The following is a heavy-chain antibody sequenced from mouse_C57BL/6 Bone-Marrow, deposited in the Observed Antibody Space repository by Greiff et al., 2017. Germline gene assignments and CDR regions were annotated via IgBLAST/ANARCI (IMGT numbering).Heavy chain of an antibody. D-gene: IGHD1-1*01. J-gene: IGHJ2*01. CDR1: GYAFSSSW. CDR3: AREGDYGSSLYFDY. Sequence: VQLQQSGPELVKPGASVKISCEASGYAFSSSWMNWVKQRPGKGLEWIGRIYPGDGDTNYNGKFKGKATLTADKSSSTAYMQLSSLTSEDSAVYFCAREGDYGSSLYFDYWGQGTTLTVSS. CDR2: IYPGDGDT. V-gene: IGHV1-82*01.